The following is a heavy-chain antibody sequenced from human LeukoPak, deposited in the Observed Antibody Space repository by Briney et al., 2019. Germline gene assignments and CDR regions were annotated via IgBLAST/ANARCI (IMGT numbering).Heavy chain of an antibody. J-gene: IGHJ4*02. V-gene: IGHV3-23*01. Sequence: GGSLRLSCAASGFTFSSYAMSWVRQAPGKGLEWVSAISGSGGSTYYADSVKGRFTIPRDNSKNTLYLQMNSLRAEDTAVYYCAKWIISSGWYGVWGQGTLVTVSS. D-gene: IGHD6-19*01. CDR1: GFTFSSYA. CDR2: ISGSGGST. CDR3: AKWIISSGWYGV.